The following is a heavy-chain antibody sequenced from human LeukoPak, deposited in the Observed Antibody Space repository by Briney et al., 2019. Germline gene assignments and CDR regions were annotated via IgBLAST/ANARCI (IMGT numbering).Heavy chain of an antibody. V-gene: IGHV1-18*01. CDR1: GYTFTSYG. CDR2: ISAYNGNT. CDR3: ARDYDDFWSGYKNYYYYYMGV. Sequence: ASVKVSCKASGYTFTSYGISWVRQAPGQGLEWMGWISAYNGNTNYAQKLQGRVTMTTDTSTSTAYMELRSLRSDDTAVYYCARDYDDFWSGYKNYYYYYMGVWGKGTTVTVSS. J-gene: IGHJ6*03. D-gene: IGHD3-3*01.